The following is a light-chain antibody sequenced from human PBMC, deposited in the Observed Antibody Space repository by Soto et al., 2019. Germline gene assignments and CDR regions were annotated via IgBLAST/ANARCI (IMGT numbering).Light chain of an antibody. J-gene: IGKJ1*01. CDR3: QEDGSSRS. CDR2: AAS. V-gene: IGKV3-20*01. Sequence: ELVLTQSPGTLSLSPGERATLSCRASQSVSSSYLAWYQQKPGQAPSLLIYAASSRAPGIPDRFSGSGSGTDFTLTISRLEPEDFAVYYCQEDGSSRSFGQGTKVEIK. CDR1: QSVSSSY.